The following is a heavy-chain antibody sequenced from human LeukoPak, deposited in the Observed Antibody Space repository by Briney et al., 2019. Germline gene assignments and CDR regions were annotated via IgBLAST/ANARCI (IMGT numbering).Heavy chain of an antibody. V-gene: IGHV4-59*01. J-gene: IGHJ5*02. D-gene: IGHD2-2*02. CDR3: ARAHCSSTSCYKYWFDP. Sequence: SETLSLTCTVSGGSISSYYWSWIRQPPGKGLEWIGYIYYSGSTNYNPSLKSRVTISVDTSKNQFSLKLSSVTAADTAVYYCARAHCSSTSCYKYWFDPWGQGTLVTVSS. CDR1: GGSISSYY. CDR2: IYYSGST.